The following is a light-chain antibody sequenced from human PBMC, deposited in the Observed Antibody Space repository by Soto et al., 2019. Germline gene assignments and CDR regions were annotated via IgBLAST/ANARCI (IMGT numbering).Light chain of an antibody. V-gene: IGKV2-28*01. CDR2: FGS. CDR1: QSLLYNNTYNY. CDR3: MQALQSLT. Sequence: EIVITQSPLTLPVTPGEPASISCRSSQSLLYNNTYNYLDWYVQKPVQSPQLLIYFGSNRAPGVPDRFSGSGSGTDFTLKINRVEAEDVGTYYCMQALQSLTFGQGTRLEIK. J-gene: IGKJ5*01.